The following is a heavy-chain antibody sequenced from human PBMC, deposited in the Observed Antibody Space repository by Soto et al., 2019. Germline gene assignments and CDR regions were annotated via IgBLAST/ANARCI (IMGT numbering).Heavy chain of an antibody. J-gene: IGHJ6*03. V-gene: IGHV3-53*04. Sequence: GGSLRLSCAASGFTVSSNYMSWVRQAPGKGLEWVSVIYSGGSTYYADSVKGRFTISRHNSKNTLYLQMNSLRAEDTAVYYCARGNGDYVDPLLYYYYYYMDVWGKGTTVTVSS. D-gene: IGHD4-17*01. CDR3: ARGNGDYVDPLLYYYYYYMDV. CDR1: GFTVSSNY. CDR2: IYSGGST.